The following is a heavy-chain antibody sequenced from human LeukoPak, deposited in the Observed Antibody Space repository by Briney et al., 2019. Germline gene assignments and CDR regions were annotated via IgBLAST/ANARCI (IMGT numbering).Heavy chain of an antibody. CDR1: GGSFSGYY. Sequence: SETLSLTCAVYGGSFSGYYWSWIRQPPGKGLEWIGYIYNSGSTNYNPSLKSRVTISVDTSKNQFSLKLSSVTAADTAVYYCAREVQQQRYNWFDPWGQGILVTVSS. J-gene: IGHJ5*02. CDR2: IYNSGST. V-gene: IGHV4-59*01. D-gene: IGHD5-24*01. CDR3: AREVQQQRYNWFDP.